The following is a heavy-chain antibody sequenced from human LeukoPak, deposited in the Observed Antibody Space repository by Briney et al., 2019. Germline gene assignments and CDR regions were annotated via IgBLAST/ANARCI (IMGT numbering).Heavy chain of an antibody. CDR3: ARGNDYGDYFDY. D-gene: IGHD4-17*01. CDR2: INPNSGGT. CDR1: GYTFTGYY. Sequence: ASVTVSCTASGYTFTGYYMHWVRQAPGQGLEWMGWINPNSGGTNYAQKFQGRVTMTRDTSISTAYMELSRLRSDDTAVYYCARGNDYGDYFDYWGQGTLVTVSS. V-gene: IGHV1-2*02. J-gene: IGHJ4*02.